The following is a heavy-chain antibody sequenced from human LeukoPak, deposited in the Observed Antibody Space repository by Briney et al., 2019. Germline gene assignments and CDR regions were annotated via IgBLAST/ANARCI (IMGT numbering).Heavy chain of an antibody. CDR2: IYYSGST. CDR3: ASRTIFGVVIRDY. Sequence: PSETLSLTCTVSGGSISSSSYYWGWIRQPPGKGLEWIGSIYYSGSTYYNPSLKSRVTISVDTSKNQFSLKLSSVTAADTAVYYCASRTIFGVVIRDYWGQGTLVTVSS. CDR1: GGSISSSSYY. V-gene: IGHV4-39*01. D-gene: IGHD3-3*01. J-gene: IGHJ4*02.